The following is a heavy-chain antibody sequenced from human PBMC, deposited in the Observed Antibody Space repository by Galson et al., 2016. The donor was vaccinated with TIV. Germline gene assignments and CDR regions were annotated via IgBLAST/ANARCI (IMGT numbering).Heavy chain of an antibody. CDR2: LHSDGKT. Sequence: SLRLSCAASGLSVRSNYLSWIRQAPGQGLEWVSVLHSDGKTYYSDSVKGRFTISRDDSKNTLYLQMNSLRPEDTALYYCARDQYHDTNGSEDAFDSWGQGTMVTVSS. CDR1: GLSVRSNY. CDR3: ARDQYHDTNGSEDAFDS. V-gene: IGHV3-66*02. J-gene: IGHJ3*02. D-gene: IGHD3-22*01.